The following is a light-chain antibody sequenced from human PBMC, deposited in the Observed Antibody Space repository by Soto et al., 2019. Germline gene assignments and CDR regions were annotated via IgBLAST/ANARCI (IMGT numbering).Light chain of an antibody. CDR3: QQYHKWRT. J-gene: IGKJ1*01. Sequence: EIVMTQSPVTLSVSPGERATLSRTASQSVDSNLAWYQQKPGQAPRLLIYDASTRATGVPARISGSGSGTEFTLTISSLQYEDFAVYYFQQYHKWRTFGQGTKVDIK. V-gene: IGKV3D-15*01. CDR1: QSVDSN. CDR2: DAS.